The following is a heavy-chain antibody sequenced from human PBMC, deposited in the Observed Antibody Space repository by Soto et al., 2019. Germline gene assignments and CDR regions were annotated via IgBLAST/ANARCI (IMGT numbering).Heavy chain of an antibody. CDR2: IYYSGST. J-gene: IGHJ4*02. D-gene: IGHD7-27*01. CDR1: GGSISSYY. CDR3: ARYLTGTFDY. Sequence: SETLSLTCTVSGGSISSYYWSWIRQPPGKGLEWIGYIYYSGSTNYNPSLKSRVTISVDTSKNQFSLKLSSVTAADTAVYYCARYLTGTFDYWGQGTLVTVSS. V-gene: IGHV4-59*01.